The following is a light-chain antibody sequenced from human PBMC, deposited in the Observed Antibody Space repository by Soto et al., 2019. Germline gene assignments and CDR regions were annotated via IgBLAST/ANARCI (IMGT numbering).Light chain of an antibody. CDR1: SSDVGGYDY. CDR2: EVS. Sequence: QSALTQPASVSESPGQSITISCTGTSSDVGGYDYVSWYQQHPGKAPKLMIYEVSNRPFGVSDRFSASKSGNTSSLTISGLQADDEADYFCSSYTSISTSVFGTGTKVTVL. J-gene: IGLJ1*01. CDR3: SSYTSISTSV. V-gene: IGLV2-14*01.